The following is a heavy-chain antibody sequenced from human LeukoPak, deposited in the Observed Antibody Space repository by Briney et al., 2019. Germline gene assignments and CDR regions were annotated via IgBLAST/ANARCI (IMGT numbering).Heavy chain of an antibody. V-gene: IGHV6-1*01. Sequence: SQNLSRTSVISGDTVSSNSAAWNWIRQSPSRCLEWLGRTYYRSKWYNDYAVSVKSRITINPDTSKNQCSLQLNSVTPEDTAVYFCARDRGGMATIREFDYWGQGTLVTVSS. J-gene: IGHJ4*02. CDR3: ARDRGGMATIREFDY. D-gene: IGHD5-24*01. CDR2: TYYRSKWYN. CDR1: GDTVSSNSAA.